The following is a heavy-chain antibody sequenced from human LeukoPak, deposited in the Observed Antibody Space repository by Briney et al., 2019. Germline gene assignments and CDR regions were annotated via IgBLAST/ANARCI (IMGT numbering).Heavy chain of an antibody. CDR2: ISGSGGST. V-gene: IGHV3-23*01. CDR3: AKTPPGYCSGGSCYTPYYFDY. CDR1: GFTFSSYA. D-gene: IGHD2-15*01. J-gene: IGHJ4*02. Sequence: GGSLRLSCAASGFTFSSYAMSWVRQAPGKGLEWVSAISGSGGSTYYADSVKGRFTISRDNAKNSLYLQMNSLRAEDTAVYYCAKTPPGYCSGGSCYTPYYFDYWGQGTLVTVSP.